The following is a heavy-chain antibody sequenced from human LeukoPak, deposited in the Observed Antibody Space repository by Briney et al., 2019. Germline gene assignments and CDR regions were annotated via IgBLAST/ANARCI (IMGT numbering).Heavy chain of an antibody. J-gene: IGHJ4*02. CDR1: GFTFSSYS. Sequence: PGGSQRLSCAASGFTFSSYSMNWVRQAPGKGLEWVSSISSSSSYIYYADSVKGRFTISRDNAKNSLYLQMNSLRAEDTAVYYCARDSDYDSSGYSGGFDYWGQGTLVTVSS. D-gene: IGHD3-22*01. V-gene: IGHV3-21*01. CDR3: ARDSDYDSSGYSGGFDY. CDR2: ISSSSSYI.